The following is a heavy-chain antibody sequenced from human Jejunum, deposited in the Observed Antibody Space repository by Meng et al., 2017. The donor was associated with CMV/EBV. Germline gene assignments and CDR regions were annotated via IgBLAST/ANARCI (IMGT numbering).Heavy chain of an antibody. Sequence: ASGYPLTADFMFWVRQAPGQGLEWMGWINSNSGATNYAQKFQGRVTMTRDTSISTVYMDLSSLRSDDTAVYYCVTYSGSSRWFGPWGQGTLVTVSS. V-gene: IGHV1-2*02. CDR2: INSNSGAT. D-gene: IGHD1-26*01. CDR3: VTYSGSSRWFGP. J-gene: IGHJ5*02. CDR1: GYPLTADF.